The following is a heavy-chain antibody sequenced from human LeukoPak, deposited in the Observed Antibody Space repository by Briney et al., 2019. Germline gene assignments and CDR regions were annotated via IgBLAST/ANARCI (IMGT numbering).Heavy chain of an antibody. D-gene: IGHD3-3*01. CDR3: ARWRGAQSEFDY. Sequence: GSLRLSCAGSGLTFSSYSMGWVRQAPGKGLEWVANIKDSGIEKEYVDSVKGRFTISRDNAKNSLYLQMNSPRVEDTALYFCARWRGAQSEFDYWGQGTQVTVSS. J-gene: IGHJ4*02. CDR1: GLTFSSYS. CDR2: IKDSGIEK. V-gene: IGHV3-7*01.